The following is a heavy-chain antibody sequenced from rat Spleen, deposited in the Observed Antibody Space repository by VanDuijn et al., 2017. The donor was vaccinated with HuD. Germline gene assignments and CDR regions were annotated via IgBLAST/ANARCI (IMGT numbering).Heavy chain of an antibody. Sequence: EVQLVESDGGLVQPGRSLKLSCAASGFTFSDYYMAWVRQAPTKGLEWVATISSDGRRNYYRDSVKGRFTISSDNAKSSLYLQMDSLRSEDTATYYCARHWGYWGQGVMVTVSS. CDR2: ISSDGRRN. D-gene: IGHD4-6*01. CDR1: GFTFSDYY. V-gene: IGHV5-29*01. CDR3: ARHWGY. J-gene: IGHJ2*01.